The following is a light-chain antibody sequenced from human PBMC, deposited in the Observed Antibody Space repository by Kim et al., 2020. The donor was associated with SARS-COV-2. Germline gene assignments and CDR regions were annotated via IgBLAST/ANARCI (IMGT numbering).Light chain of an antibody. CDR2: YDS. Sequence: PGKTARITCGGNSIGSKGVPWYQQKPGQAPVLVIYYDSDRPSGMPERLSGSNSGNTATLTISRVEAGDEADYYCQVWDSSSDHRVVFGGGTQLTVL. CDR1: SIGSKG. V-gene: IGLV3-21*04. J-gene: IGLJ2*01. CDR3: QVWDSSSDHRVV.